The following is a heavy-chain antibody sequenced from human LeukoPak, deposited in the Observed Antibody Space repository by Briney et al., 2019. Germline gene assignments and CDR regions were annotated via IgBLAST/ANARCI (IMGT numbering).Heavy chain of an antibody. J-gene: IGHJ4*02. CDR3: AKDPSGGGYPHGYFDY. CDR2: ISYDGTYE. Sequence: GRSLRLSCAASGFAFSTYGMHWVRQAPGKGLEWVAVISYDGTYEYYADSVKGRFTISRDNSKNTLYLQMNSLRAEDTAVYYCAKDPSGGGYPHGYFDYWGRGTLVTVSS. V-gene: IGHV3-30*18. CDR1: GFAFSTYG. D-gene: IGHD3-16*02.